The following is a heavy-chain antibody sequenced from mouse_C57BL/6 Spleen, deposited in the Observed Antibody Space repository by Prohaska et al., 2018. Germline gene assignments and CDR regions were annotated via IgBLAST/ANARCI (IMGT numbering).Heavy chain of an antibody. Sequence: LKMSCKASGYTFTDYNMHWVKQSHGKSLEWIGYINPNNGGTSYNQKFKGKATLTVNKSSSTAYMELRSLTSEDSAVYYCAREAYYYFDYWGQGTTLTVSS. J-gene: IGHJ2*01. CDR1: GYTFTDYN. D-gene: IGHD1-1*01. CDR3: AREAYYYFDY. CDR2: INPNNGGT. V-gene: IGHV1-22*01.